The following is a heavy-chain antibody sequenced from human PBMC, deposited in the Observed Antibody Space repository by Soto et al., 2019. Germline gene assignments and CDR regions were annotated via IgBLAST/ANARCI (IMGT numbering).Heavy chain of an antibody. CDR3: MKFSNPGY. Sequence: EVQLVESGGGLVQPGGSLRLSCSASGFTFSSSAMYWVRQAPGKGLEFVSVISSNGGSTYYADSVKGRFTISRDNSKNTLSLHMSSVRNEDTAVYYCMKFSNPGYWGQGTLVTVSS. D-gene: IGHD4-4*01. J-gene: IGHJ4*02. CDR1: GFTFSSSA. CDR2: ISSNGGST. V-gene: IGHV3-64D*06.